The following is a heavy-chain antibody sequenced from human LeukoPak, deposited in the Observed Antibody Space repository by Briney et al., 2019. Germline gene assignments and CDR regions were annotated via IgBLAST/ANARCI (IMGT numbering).Heavy chain of an antibody. CDR2: INPNSGGT. CDR1: GYTFTGYY. J-gene: IGHJ4*02. D-gene: IGHD3-22*01. CDR3: ARDHNYCDRSGPFAY. Sequence: ASVKVSCKASGYTFTGYYMHWVRQAPGQGLEWMGWINPNSGGTNYAQKFQGRVTMTRDTSISTAYMELSRLRSDDTAVYYCARDHNYCDRSGPFAYCGEGPLLTVSS. V-gene: IGHV1-2*02.